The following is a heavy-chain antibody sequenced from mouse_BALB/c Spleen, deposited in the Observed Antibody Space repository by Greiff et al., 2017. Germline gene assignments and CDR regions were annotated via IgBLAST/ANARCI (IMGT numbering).Heavy chain of an antibody. CDR2: IWAGGST. D-gene: IGHD1-1*01. V-gene: IGHV2-9*02. CDR3: ARVITTDAWFAY. CDR1: GFSLTSYG. Sequence: VKVVESGPGLVAPSQSLSITCTVSGFSLTSYGVHWVRQPPGKGLEWLGVIWAGGSTNYNSALMSRLSISKDNSKSQVFLKMNSLQTDDTAMYYCARVITTDAWFAYWGQGTLVTVSA. J-gene: IGHJ3*01.